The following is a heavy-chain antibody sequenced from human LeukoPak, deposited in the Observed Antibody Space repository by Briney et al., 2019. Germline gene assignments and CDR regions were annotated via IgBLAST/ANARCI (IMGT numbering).Heavy chain of an antibody. Sequence: SQTLSLTCTVAARSMSIYYWSWIRQPPGNGLEWNGYTYYTGSTNYHPSLKGRVTISIDTSKSQFSLKLSSVTAADTALYYCARDYTMTHASDIWGQGALVTVSS. CDR3: ARDYTMTHASDI. J-gene: IGHJ3*02. CDR1: ARSMSIYY. D-gene: IGHD3-22*01. V-gene: IGHV4-59*01. CDR2: TYYTGST.